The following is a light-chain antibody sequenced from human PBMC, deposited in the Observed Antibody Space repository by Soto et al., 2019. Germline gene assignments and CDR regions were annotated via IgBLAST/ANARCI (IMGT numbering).Light chain of an antibody. CDR3: QQCSTSPLT. CDR2: DAF. J-gene: IGKJ4*01. Sequence: IALTQSPGTLSLSPGATATLSCRDSETIEKNYLAWYQQKPGQAPRLLIDDAFNRATGIPDRFSGSGSGTDFTLTISRLEPEDFGVYYCQQCSTSPLTFGGGTKVEIK. CDR1: ETIEKNY. V-gene: IGKV3-20*01.